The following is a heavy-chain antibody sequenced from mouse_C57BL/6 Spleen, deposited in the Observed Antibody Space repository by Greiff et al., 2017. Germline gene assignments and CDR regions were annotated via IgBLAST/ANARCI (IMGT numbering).Heavy chain of an antibody. D-gene: IGHD3-2*02. CDR2: INPNNGGT. J-gene: IGHJ3*01. CDR1: GYTFTDYN. Sequence: VQLQQSGPELVKPGASVKIPCKASGYTFTDYNMDWVKQSHGKSLEWIGDINPNNGGTIYNQKFKGKATLTIDKSSSTAYMELRSLTSEDTAVYYCARWEATYPFAYWGQGTLVTVSA. V-gene: IGHV1-18*01. CDR3: ARWEATYPFAY.